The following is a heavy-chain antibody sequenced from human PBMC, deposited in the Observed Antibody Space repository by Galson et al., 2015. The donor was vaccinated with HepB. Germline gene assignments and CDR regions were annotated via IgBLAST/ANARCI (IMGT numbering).Heavy chain of an antibody. CDR2: ISSSSSTI. CDR1: GFTFSTYS. CDR3: AKYNSAWSFDY. J-gene: IGHJ4*02. V-gene: IGHV3-48*04. Sequence: SLRLSCAASGFTFSTYSMKWVRQAPGKGLEWVSYISSSSSTIYYADSVKGRFTISRDNAKNSLFLQMTSLRAEDTAVYYCAKYNSAWSFDYWGQGTLVTVSS. D-gene: IGHD6-19*01.